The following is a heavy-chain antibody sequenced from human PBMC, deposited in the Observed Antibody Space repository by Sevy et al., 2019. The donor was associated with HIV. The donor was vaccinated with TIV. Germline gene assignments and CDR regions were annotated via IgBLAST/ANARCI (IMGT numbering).Heavy chain of an antibody. CDR3: TTGFVFGWSHDAFDI. Sequence: GGSLRLSCAASGFTFSNAWMSWVRQAPGKGLEWVGRIKSKTDGGTTDYAAPVKGRFTISRDESKNTLYLQKDSLKTEDTAVYYCTTGFVFGWSHDAFDIWGQGTMVTVSS. CDR1: GFTFSNAW. J-gene: IGHJ3*02. CDR2: IKSKTDGGTT. D-gene: IGHD3-3*01. V-gene: IGHV3-15*01.